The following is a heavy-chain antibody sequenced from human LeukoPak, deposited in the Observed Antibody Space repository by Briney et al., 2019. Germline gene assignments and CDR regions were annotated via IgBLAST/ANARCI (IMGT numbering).Heavy chain of an antibody. V-gene: IGHV4-34*01. CDR2: INHSGST. Sequence: SETLSLTCAVYGGSFSGYYWSWIRQPPGKGLEWIGEINHSGSTNYNPSLKSRVTISVDTSKNQFSLKLSSVTAADTAVYYCAREGYCDSSGFYYGMDVWGQGTTVTVSS. D-gene: IGHD3-22*01. J-gene: IGHJ6*02. CDR3: AREGYCDSSGFYYGMDV. CDR1: GGSFSGYY.